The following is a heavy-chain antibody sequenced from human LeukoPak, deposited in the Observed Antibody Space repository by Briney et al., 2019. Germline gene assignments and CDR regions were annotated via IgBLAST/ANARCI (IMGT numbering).Heavy chain of an antibody. V-gene: IGHV4-59*01. Sequence: SETLSLTCSVSGDSISSYYWSWIRQPPGKGLEWIGYIYYSGSTNYNPSLKSRVTISVDTSKNQFSQKLSSVTAADTAVYYCAGTPNWFDPWGQGTLVTVSS. CDR3: AGTPNWFDP. D-gene: IGHD2-15*01. J-gene: IGHJ5*02. CDR1: GDSISSYY. CDR2: IYYSGST.